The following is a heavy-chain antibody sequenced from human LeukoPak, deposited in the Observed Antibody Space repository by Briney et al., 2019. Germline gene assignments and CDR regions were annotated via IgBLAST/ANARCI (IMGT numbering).Heavy chain of an antibody. J-gene: IGHJ3*02. D-gene: IGHD3-10*01. CDR3: ARDRDSANYYGSGSYSDAFDI. CDR1: GFTFSSYW. V-gene: IGHV3-7*01. CDR2: IKQDGSEK. Sequence: PGGSLRPSCAASGFTFSSYWMTWVRQAPGKGLEWVANIKQDGSEKYYVDSVKGRFTISRDNAKNSLYLQMNSLRAEDTAVYYCARDRDSANYYGSGSYSDAFDIWGQGTMVTVSS.